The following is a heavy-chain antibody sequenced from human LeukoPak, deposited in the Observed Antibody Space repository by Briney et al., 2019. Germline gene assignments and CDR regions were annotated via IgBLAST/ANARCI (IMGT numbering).Heavy chain of an antibody. D-gene: IGHD3-10*01. Sequence: GGSLRLSCAASGFTFTTYAVHWVRQAPGKGLEWVAVISYDGSNKYYTDSVKGRFTISRDNAKNSLYLQMNSLRAEDTAVYYCARVQLTGSAFDIWGQGTMVTVSS. CDR1: GFTFTTYA. CDR3: ARVQLTGSAFDI. V-gene: IGHV3-30-3*01. CDR2: ISYDGSNK. J-gene: IGHJ3*02.